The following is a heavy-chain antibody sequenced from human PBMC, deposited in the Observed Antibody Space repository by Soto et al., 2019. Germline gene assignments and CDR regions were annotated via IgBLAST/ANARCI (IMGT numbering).Heavy chain of an antibody. J-gene: IGHJ4*02. CDR2: IYYSGST. Sequence: SETLSLTCTVSGGSISSGGYYWSWIRQHPGKGLEWIGYIYYSGSTYYNPSLKSRVTISVDTSKNQFSLKLSSVTAADTAVYYCARECTEYSSGWYQGGFDYWGQGTLVTVSS. CDR1: GGSISSGGYY. CDR3: ARECTEYSSGWYQGGFDY. V-gene: IGHV4-31*03. D-gene: IGHD6-19*01.